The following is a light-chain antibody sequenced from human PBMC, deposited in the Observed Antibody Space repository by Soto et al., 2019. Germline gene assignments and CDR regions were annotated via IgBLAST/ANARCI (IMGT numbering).Light chain of an antibody. J-gene: IGKJ1*01. V-gene: IGKV3-15*01. CDR3: QQYNNWPPWT. CDR1: QSVFGN. CDR2: AAS. Sequence: EIVMTQSPATLFVSPGESATLSCRASQSVFGNLAWYQQKPGQAPRLLIYAASTRATGVPARFGGSGSGTEFTLTISSLQSEDFAVYYCQQYNNWPPWTFGQGTKVEIK.